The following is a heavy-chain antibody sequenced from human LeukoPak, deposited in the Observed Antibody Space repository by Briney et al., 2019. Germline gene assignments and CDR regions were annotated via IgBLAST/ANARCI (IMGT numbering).Heavy chain of an antibody. Sequence: GASVKVSCKASGYTFTGYYIHWLRQAPGQGLEWMGWINPNSGGTNYAQKFQGRVTMTRDTSICTAYMELSSLTSDDTAVYYCARGSTVPATIRRAFDIWGQGTMVTVSS. CDR2: INPNSGGT. D-gene: IGHD2-2*01. CDR3: ARGSTVPATIRRAFDI. J-gene: IGHJ3*02. V-gene: IGHV1-2*02. CDR1: GYTFTGYY.